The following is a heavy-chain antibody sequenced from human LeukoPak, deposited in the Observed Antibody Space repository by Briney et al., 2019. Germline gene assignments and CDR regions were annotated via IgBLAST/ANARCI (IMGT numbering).Heavy chain of an antibody. CDR3: ARVAAAIYFDY. CDR2: INPSGGST. V-gene: IGHV1-46*01. D-gene: IGHD6-13*01. CDR1: GYTFTSYY. Sequence: GASVKVPCKASGYTFTSYYMHWVRQAPGQGLEWMGIINPSGGSTSYAQKFQGRVTMTRDTSTGTVYMELSSLRSEDTAVYYCARVAAAIYFDYWGQGTLVTVSS. J-gene: IGHJ4*02.